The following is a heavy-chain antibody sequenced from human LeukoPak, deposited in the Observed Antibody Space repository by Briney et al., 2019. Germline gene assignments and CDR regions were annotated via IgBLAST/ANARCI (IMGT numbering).Heavy chain of an antibody. CDR2: MNPNSGNT. CDR3: ARGRTSRITIFGVVIAYYFDY. V-gene: IGHV1-8*01. CDR1: GYTFTSYD. D-gene: IGHD3-3*01. J-gene: IGHJ4*02. Sequence: ASVKVSFKASGYTFTSYDINWVRQAPGQGLEWMGWMNPNSGNTGYAQKFQGRVTMTRNTSISTAYMELSSLRSEDTAVYYCARGRTSRITIFGVVIAYYFDYWGQGTLVTVSS.